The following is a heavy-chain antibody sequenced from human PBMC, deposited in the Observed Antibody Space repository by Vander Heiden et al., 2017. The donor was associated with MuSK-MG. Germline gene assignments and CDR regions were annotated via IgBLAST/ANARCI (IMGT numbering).Heavy chain of an antibody. V-gene: IGHV4-31*03. CDR2: IYYSGST. Sequence: QVQLQESGPGLVQPSQTLSLTCTVSGGPIRSGCYYWGWIRQHPGKGLEWIGYIYYSGSTYYNPSLKSRVTISVDTSKNQFSLKLSSVTAADTALYYCARRPRVYDILTGYYPGTYDYWGHGTLVTDSS. J-gene: IGHJ4*01. CDR3: ARRPRVYDILTGYYPGTYDY. CDR1: GGPIRSGCYY. D-gene: IGHD3-9*01.